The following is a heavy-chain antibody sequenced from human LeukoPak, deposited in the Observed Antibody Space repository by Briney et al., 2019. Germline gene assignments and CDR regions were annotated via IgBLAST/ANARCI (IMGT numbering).Heavy chain of an antibody. J-gene: IGHJ4*02. Sequence: AGGSLRLSCAASGFTFDDYAMHWVRQAPGKGLEWVSGISWNSGSMDYADSVKGRFTISRDNAKNSLYLQMNSLRDEDTAVYYCAGGSGWLIDYWGQGSLVTVSS. V-gene: IGHV3-9*01. CDR3: AGGSGWLIDY. CDR2: ISWNSGSM. CDR1: GFTFDDYA. D-gene: IGHD6-19*01.